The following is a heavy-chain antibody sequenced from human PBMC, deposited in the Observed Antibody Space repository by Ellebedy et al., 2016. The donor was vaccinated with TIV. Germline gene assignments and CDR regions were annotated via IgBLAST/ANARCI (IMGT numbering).Heavy chain of an antibody. D-gene: IGHD6-6*01. CDR1: GYSFTSYW. J-gene: IGHJ4*02. V-gene: IGHV5-51*01. CDR3: ARHTETPYEQLENYFDY. CDR2: IYPGDSDT. Sequence: GESLKISCKCSGYSFTSYWIGWVRQMPGKGLEWMGIIYPGDSDTRYSPSFQGQVTISADKSISTAYLQWSSLKASDTAMYYCARHTETPYEQLENYFDYWGQGTLVTVSS.